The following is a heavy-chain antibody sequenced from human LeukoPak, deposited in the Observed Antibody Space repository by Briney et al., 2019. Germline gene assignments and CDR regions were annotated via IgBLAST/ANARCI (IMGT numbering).Heavy chain of an antibody. J-gene: IGHJ6*03. V-gene: IGHV1-69*05. CDR2: IIPILGTA. Sequence: SVKVSCKASGGAVSSYAISGVRQAPGQGREWMGGIIPILGTAHYAQKSHGRVTINTDEPTSRACMELSSMRSEDTAVYYCARGVVVPPYYYYYYYMDVWGKGTTVTVSS. D-gene: IGHD2-2*01. CDR1: GGAVSSYA. CDR3: ARGVVVPPYYYYYYYMDV.